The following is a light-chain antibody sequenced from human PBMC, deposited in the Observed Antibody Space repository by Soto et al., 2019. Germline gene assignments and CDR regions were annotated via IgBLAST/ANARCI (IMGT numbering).Light chain of an antibody. V-gene: IGLV2-8*01. Sequence: QSALTQPPSASGSPGQSVTISCTGTSRDVGAYHYVSWYQHHPGKAPKLMIYGVSQRPSGVPDRFSGSKSGNTASLTVSGLQAEDEADYYCTSYASSNAVVFGGGTKVTVL. CDR2: GVS. J-gene: IGLJ2*01. CDR1: SRDVGAYHY. CDR3: TSYASSNAVV.